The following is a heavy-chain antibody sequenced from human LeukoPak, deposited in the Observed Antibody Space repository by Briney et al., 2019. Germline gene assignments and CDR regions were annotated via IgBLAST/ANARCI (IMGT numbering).Heavy chain of an antibody. J-gene: IGHJ6*03. Sequence: GGSLRLSCAASEFTFSTYEMNWVRQAPGKGLEWVSYISSGAGTIKYADSVKGRFTISRDNAKNSLYLQMNSLRADDTAVYYCARVGADYGDFDYYYYYYMDVWGKGTTVTVSS. CDR2: ISSGAGTI. CDR1: EFTFSTYE. CDR3: ARVGADYGDFDYYYYYYMDV. V-gene: IGHV3-48*03. D-gene: IGHD4-17*01.